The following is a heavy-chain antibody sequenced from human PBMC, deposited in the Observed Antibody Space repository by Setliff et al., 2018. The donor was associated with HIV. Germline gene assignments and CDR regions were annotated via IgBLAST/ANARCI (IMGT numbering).Heavy chain of an antibody. V-gene: IGHV4-39*01. CDR1: GGSIDSSDYY. J-gene: IGHJ6*03. CDR3: NIYYYYYMDV. Sequence: SETLSLTCTVSGGSIDSSDYYWGWIRQPPGKGLEWIGSIFYSGRSMYNPSLRSRVTISVDTSKNQLSLSVTSVTAADTAVYYCNIYYYYYMDVWGKGTTVTVSS. CDR2: IFYSGRS.